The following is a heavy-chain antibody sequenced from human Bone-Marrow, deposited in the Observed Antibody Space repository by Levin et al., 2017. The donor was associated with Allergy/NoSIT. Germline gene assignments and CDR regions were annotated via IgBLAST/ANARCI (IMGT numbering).Heavy chain of an antibody. CDR1: GASISNYY. J-gene: IGHJ4*02. V-gene: IGHV4-59*01. CDR2: VYSTGST. D-gene: IGHD1-14*01. CDR3: VRSPPSEPFDS. Sequence: PSETLSLTCTVSGASISNYYWSWVRQPPGKGLEWIGYVYSTGSTNYNPSLTGRVTMSVDTSKKQFSLRLNSMTAADTAVYYCVRSPPSEPFDSWGQGTLVTVSS.